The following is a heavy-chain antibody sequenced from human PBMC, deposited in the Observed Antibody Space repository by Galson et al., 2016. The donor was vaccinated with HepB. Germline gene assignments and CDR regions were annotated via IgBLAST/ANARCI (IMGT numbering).Heavy chain of an antibody. D-gene: IGHD1-7*01. CDR3: ARGTDELLYV. J-gene: IGHJ4*02. CDR1: GGSISNALYY. V-gene: IGHV4-61*05. CDR2: IYYNGNT. Sequence: SETLSLTCTVSGGSISNALYYWGWIRQPPGKGLEWLGYIYYNGNTKYNPSLKSRVTISLDTPKSQFSLKLSSVTAADTAVYYRARGTDELLYVWGQGTLVTVPS.